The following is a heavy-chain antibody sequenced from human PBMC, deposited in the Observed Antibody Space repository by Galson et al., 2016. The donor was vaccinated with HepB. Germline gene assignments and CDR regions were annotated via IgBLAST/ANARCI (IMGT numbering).Heavy chain of an antibody. CDR2: ISADGTT. CDR1: YGSVSSSGYY. V-gene: IGHV4-39*01. J-gene: IGHJ6*03. CDR3: ARLSKAVRGNRNYYYYFMDV. Sequence: LSLTCTVSYGSVSSSGYYWGWIRQPPGKGLEWIASISADGTTYSNPSLKSRVTISVDTSTHQFSLTLSSVTAADSAVFYCARLSKAVRGNRNYYYYFMDVWGKGTMVTVSS. D-gene: IGHD1/OR15-1a*01.